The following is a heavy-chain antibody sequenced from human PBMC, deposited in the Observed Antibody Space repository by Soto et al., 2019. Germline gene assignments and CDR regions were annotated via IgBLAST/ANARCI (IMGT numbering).Heavy chain of an antibody. CDR1: GYTFTGYY. D-gene: IGHD6-13*01. V-gene: IGHV1-2*02. CDR2: INPNSGGT. CDR3: ARDRGAAGRNWFDP. Sequence: ASVKVSCKASGYTFTGYYMHWVRRAPGQGLEWMGWINPNSGGTNYAQKFQGRVTMTRDTSISTAYMELSRLRSDDTAVYYCARDRGAAGRNWFDPWGQGTQVTVSS. J-gene: IGHJ5*02.